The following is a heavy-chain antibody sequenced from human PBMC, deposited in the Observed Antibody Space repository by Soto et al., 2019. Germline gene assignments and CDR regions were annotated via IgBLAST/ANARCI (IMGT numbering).Heavy chain of an antibody. CDR3: ASGSYLNWFDP. J-gene: IGHJ5*02. V-gene: IGHV3-48*01. Sequence: GGSLRLSCAASGFTFIGFGMNWFRQAPGKGLEWVSYISSSSSTIYYADSVKGRFTISRDNAKNSLYLQMNSLRAEDTAVYYCASGSYLNWFDPWGQGTLVTVSS. CDR1: GFTFIGFG. D-gene: IGHD1-26*01. CDR2: ISSSSSTI.